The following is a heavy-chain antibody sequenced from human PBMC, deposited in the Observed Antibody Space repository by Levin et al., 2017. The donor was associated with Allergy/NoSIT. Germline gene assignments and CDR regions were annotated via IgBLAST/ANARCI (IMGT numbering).Heavy chain of an antibody. D-gene: IGHD4-17*01. CDR3: ARIDNGDDAVY. V-gene: IGHV1-46*01. CDR1: GYTFTSYY. Sequence: ASVKVSCKASGYTFTSYYMHWVRQAPGQGLEWMGIINPSGGSTSYAQKFQGRVTMTRDTSTSTVYMELSSLRSEDRGVYYCARIDNGDDAVYWGQGTLVTVSS. J-gene: IGHJ4*02. CDR2: INPSGGST.